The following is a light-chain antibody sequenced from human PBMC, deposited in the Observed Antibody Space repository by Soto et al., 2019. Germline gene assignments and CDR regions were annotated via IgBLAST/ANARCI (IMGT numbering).Light chain of an antibody. CDR2: GAS. V-gene: IGKV3-15*01. CDR1: QSVSSD. CDR3: KQYNIWPVT. J-gene: IGKJ1*01. Sequence: EIVMTQSPATLSVSPGERVTLSCRASQSVSSDLAWYQQKPGQGPRLLIYGASTRATGIPARFSGSGSGTELTLTISSLKSEDFAFYYCKQYNIWPVTFGQGTKVEIK.